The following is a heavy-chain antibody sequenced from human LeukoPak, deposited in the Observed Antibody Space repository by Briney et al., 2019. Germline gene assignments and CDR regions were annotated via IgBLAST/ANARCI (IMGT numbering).Heavy chain of an antibody. V-gene: IGHV4-39*01. CDR1: GVSISSSSYY. D-gene: IGHD3-3*01. J-gene: IGHJ5*02. Sequence: PSETLSLTCTVSGVSISSSSYYWGWIRQPPGKGLEWIGSIYYSGSTYYNPSLKSRVTISVDTSKNQFSLKLSSVTAADTAVYYCARRFLTIDHWFDPWGQGTLVTVSS. CDR2: IYYSGST. CDR3: ARRFLTIDHWFDP.